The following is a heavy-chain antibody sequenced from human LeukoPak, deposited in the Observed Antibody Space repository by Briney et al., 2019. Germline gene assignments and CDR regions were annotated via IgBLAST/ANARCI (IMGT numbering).Heavy chain of an antibody. D-gene: IGHD6-13*01. J-gene: IGHJ6*03. CDR2: INPNSGGT. CDR3: ARGPRGIAAAAMYMDV. CDR1: GYTFTGYY. Sequence: WASVKVSCKASGYTFTGYYMHWVRQAPGQGLEWMGWINPNSGGTNYAQKFQGRVTMTRDTSISTAYMELSRLRSDDTAVYYCARGPRGIAAAAMYMDVWGKGTTVTVSS. V-gene: IGHV1-2*02.